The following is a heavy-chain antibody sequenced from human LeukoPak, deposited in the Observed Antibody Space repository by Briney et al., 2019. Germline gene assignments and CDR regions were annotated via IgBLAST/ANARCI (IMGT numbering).Heavy chain of an antibody. D-gene: IGHD2-2*01. J-gene: IGHJ6*04. V-gene: IGHV1-69*01. CDR3: ARSSCSSTSCYSAYYYYYGMDA. CDR1: GGTFSSYA. Sequence: SVKVSCKASGGTFSSYAISWVRQAPGQGLEWMGGIIPIFGTANYAQKFQGRVTITADESTSTAYMELSSLRSEDTAVYYCARSSCSSTSCYSAYYYYYGMDAWGKGTTVTVSS. CDR2: IIPIFGTA.